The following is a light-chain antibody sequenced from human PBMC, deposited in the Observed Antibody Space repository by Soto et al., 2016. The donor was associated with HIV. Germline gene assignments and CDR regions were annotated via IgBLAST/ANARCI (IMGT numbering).Light chain of an antibody. CDR1: KIGSKS. V-gene: IGLV3-21*03. J-gene: IGLJ2*01. Sequence: ELTQPPSVSVAPGKTARITCGGNKIGSKSVHWYQQKPGQAPVLVVYDDRKRPSGIPERFSGSNSGNTATLTISRVEVGDEADYYCQVWDSSSDHPVFGGGTKLTVL. CDR2: DDR. CDR3: QVWDSSSDHPV.